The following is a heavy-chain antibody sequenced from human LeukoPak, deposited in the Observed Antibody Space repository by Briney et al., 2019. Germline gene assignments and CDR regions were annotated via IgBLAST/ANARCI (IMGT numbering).Heavy chain of an antibody. Sequence: GGSLRLSCAASGFTFSSYSMNWVRQAPGKGLERVSYISSSSSTIYYADSVKGRFTISRDNAKNSLYLQMNSLRAEDTAVYYCARDLVSPYNWFDPWGQGTLVTVSS. D-gene: IGHD6-13*01. CDR1: GFTFSSYS. CDR3: ARDLVSPYNWFDP. V-gene: IGHV3-48*01. J-gene: IGHJ5*02. CDR2: ISSSSSTI.